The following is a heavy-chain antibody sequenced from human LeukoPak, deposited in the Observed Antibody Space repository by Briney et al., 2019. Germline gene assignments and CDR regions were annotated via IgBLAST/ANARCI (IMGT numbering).Heavy chain of an antibody. D-gene: IGHD3-10*01. J-gene: IGHJ4*02. CDR3: ARTYYFGSGSYHFDY. CDR2: IYSSGST. V-gene: IGHV4-59*08. Sequence: SETLSLTCNVSGASMSSNYWSWIRQPPGKGLEWIGYIYSSGSTNYNPSLKSRVTISVDTSKNQFSLKLTSVTAADTAVYYCARTYYFGSGSYHFDYWGQGTLVTVSS. CDR1: GASMSSNY.